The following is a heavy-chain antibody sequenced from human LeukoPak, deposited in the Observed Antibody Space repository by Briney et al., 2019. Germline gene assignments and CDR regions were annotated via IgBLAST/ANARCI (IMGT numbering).Heavy chain of an antibody. J-gene: IGHJ5*02. Sequence: SETLSLTCAVYGGSFSGYYWSWIRQPPGKGLEWIGYIYYSGSTNYNPSLKSRVTISADTSKNQFSLKLSSVTAADTAVYYCARRNCSGGSCYLSPSSWWFDPWGQGTLVTVSS. CDR3: ARRNCSGGSCYLSPSSWWFDP. V-gene: IGHV4-59*01. CDR1: GGSFSGYY. D-gene: IGHD2-15*01. CDR2: IYYSGST.